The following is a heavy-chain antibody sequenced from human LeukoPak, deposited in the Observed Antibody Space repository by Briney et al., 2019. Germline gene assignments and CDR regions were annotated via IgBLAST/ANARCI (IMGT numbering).Heavy chain of an antibody. CDR2: VSGGGGNS. J-gene: IGHJ4*02. CDR3: ANLYGGKSTVDY. CDR1: GFTFSDYD. D-gene: IGHD4-23*01. V-gene: IGHV3-23*01. Sequence: GGSLRLSCAASGFTFSDYDMNWVRQAPGKGLEWVSAVSGGGGNSYYADSVKGRFTISRDNSQNTLYLQMTSLRAEDTAVYYCANLYGGKSTVDYWGQGTLVTVSS.